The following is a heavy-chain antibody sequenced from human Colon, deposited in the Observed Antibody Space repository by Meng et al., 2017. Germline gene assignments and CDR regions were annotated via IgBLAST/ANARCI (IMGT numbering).Heavy chain of an antibody. Sequence: GGSLRLSCAASGFTFSSYAMSWVRQAPGSGLVWVSRINNGGSFITSADSVKGRFTISRDNAKNTLYLQMNSLRAEDTGVYYCTRAMVYAGRADYYYGMDVWGQGTTVTVSS. J-gene: IGHJ6*02. CDR3: TRAMVYAGRADYYYGMDV. CDR1: GFTFSSYA. CDR2: INNGGSFI. D-gene: IGHD2-8*01. V-gene: IGHV3-74*03.